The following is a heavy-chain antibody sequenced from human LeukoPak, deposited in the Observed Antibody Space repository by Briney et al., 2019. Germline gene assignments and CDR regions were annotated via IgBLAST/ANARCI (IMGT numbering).Heavy chain of an antibody. V-gene: IGHV3-21*05. CDR3: ARVRISSGPGGYYFDY. CDR1: GLTFSTFS. Sequence: EGSLRLSCAASGLTFSTFSMNWVRQAPGKGPEWVSYMKGRFTISRDNAKNSLYLQMNSLRAEDTAVYYCARVRISSGPGGYYFDYWGQGTLVTVSS. J-gene: IGHJ4*02. D-gene: IGHD6-19*01.